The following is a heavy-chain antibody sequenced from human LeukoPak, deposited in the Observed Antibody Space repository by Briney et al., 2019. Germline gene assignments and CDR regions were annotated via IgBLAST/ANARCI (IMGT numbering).Heavy chain of an antibody. CDR1: GGYISSYC. D-gene: IGHD1-26*01. CDR3: AKRQGPDSGSYDYFDP. J-gene: IGHJ5*02. Sequence: SETLSLTCTVSGGYISSYCWSWIRQPPGQGLEWIADIHSNGDTNYNPSLKSRVTISVDTSKNQFSLKVTSVTAADSAVYYCAKRQGPDSGSYDYFDPWGQGTLVIVSS. V-gene: IGHV4-4*09. CDR2: IHSNGDT.